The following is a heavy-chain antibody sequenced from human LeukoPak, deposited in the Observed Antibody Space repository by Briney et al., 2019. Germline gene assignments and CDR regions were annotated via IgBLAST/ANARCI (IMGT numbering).Heavy chain of an antibody. D-gene: IGHD2-2*01. J-gene: IGHJ6*03. CDR2: IYYSGST. CDR3: ARLGYCSSTSCYFTYPYYYYYMDV. V-gene: IGHV4-39*07. CDR1: GGSISSSSYY. Sequence: SETLSLTCTVSGGSISSSSYYWGWIRQPPGKGLEWIGSIYYSGSTYYNPSLKSRVTISVGTSKNQFSLKLSSVTAADTAVYYCARLGYCSSTSCYFTYPYYYYYMDVWGKGTTVTVSS.